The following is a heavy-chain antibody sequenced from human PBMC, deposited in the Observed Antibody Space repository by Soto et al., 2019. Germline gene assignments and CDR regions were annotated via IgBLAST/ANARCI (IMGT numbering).Heavy chain of an antibody. CDR1: GGTFSSYA. D-gene: IGHD6-19*01. V-gene: IGHV1-69*13. Sequence: GASVKVSCKASGGTFSSYAISWVRQAPGQGHEWMGGIIPIFGTANYAQKFQGRVTITADESTSTAYMELSSLRSEDTAVYYCARDKGAVAGTAYDYWGQGTLVTVSS. CDR2: IIPIFGTA. CDR3: ARDKGAVAGTAYDY. J-gene: IGHJ4*02.